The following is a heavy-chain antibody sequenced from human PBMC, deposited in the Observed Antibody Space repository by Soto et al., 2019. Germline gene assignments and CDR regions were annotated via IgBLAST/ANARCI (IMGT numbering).Heavy chain of an antibody. CDR1: GFTFDDYA. J-gene: IGHJ6*02. CDR3: AKALELVGFYYYAMDV. D-gene: IGHD6-13*01. CDR2: ISWNSGSI. Sequence: GGSLRLSCAASGFTFDDYAMHWVRQAPGKGLEWVSGISWNSGSIGYADSVKGRFTISRDNAKNSLYLQMNSLRAEDTALYYCAKALELVGFYYYAMDVWGQGTRVTVSS. V-gene: IGHV3-9*01.